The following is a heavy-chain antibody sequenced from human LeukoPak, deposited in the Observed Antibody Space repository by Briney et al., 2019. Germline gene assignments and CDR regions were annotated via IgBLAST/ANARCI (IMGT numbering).Heavy chain of an antibody. CDR2: INGGGGST. CDR1: GFTFRSYG. V-gene: IGHV3-23*01. D-gene: IGHD6-13*01. CDR3: VKGPLVRLDY. Sequence: GGSLRLSCAASGFTFRSYGMSWVRQAPGKGLEWVSAINGGGGSTYYADSVKGRFTISRDNSKNTLFLQMNSLRAEDTAIYYCVKGPLVRLDYWGQGTLVTVSS. J-gene: IGHJ4*02.